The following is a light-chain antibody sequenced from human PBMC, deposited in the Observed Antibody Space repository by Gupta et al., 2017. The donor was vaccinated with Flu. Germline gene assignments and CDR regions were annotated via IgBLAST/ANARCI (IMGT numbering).Light chain of an antibody. CDR1: QKIARY. CDR2: CAF. CDR3: QQSYSKPYI. Sequence: GYRVTITCRASQKIARYVNWYQQKPGKAPYLLISCAFNLGSGVPSRFSGSGAEIDFTLTVRGLQPEDFATYYCQQSYSKPYIFGRGTKVEI. V-gene: IGKV1-39*01. J-gene: IGKJ2*01.